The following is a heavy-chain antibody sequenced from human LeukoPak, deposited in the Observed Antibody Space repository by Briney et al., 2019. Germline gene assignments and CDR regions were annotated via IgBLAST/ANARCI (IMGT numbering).Heavy chain of an antibody. V-gene: IGHV4-34*01. CDR2: INHSGST. CDR1: GGSFGGYC. J-gene: IGHJ4*02. CDR3: ARVPSLPLSIAAAGIFDY. D-gene: IGHD6-13*01. Sequence: PSETLSLTCAVYGGSFGGYCWSWIRQPPGKGLEWIGEINHSGSTNYNPSLKSRVTISVDTSKNQFSLKLSSVTAADTAVYYCARVPSLPLSIAAAGIFDYWGQGTLVTVSS.